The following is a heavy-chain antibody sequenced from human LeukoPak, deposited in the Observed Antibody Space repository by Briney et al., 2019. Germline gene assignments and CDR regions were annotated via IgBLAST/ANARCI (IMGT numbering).Heavy chain of an antibody. Sequence: SETLSLTCTVSGDSISSGDYYWSWIRQPAGKGLEWIGRISSSGSTNYNPSLKSRVTISVDTSKNQFSLKLSSVTAADTAVYYCAREDYGAVDYWGQGTLVTVSS. V-gene: IGHV4-61*02. D-gene: IGHD4-17*01. J-gene: IGHJ4*02. CDR3: AREDYGAVDY. CDR2: ISSSGST. CDR1: GDSISSGDYY.